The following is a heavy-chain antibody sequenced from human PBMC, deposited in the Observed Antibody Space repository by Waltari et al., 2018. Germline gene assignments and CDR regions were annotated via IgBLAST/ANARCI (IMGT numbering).Heavy chain of an antibody. V-gene: IGHV3-33*06. CDR3: AKDKDYGDPFYFDY. CDR1: GFTFSSYG. Sequence: QVQLVESGGGVVQPGRSLRLSCAASGFTFSSYGLHWVRQAPGKGLEWVAVIGDDGSNKYDADSVKGRFTISRDNSKNTLYLQMNSLRAEDTAVYYCAKDKDYGDPFYFDYWGQGTLVTVSS. J-gene: IGHJ4*02. CDR2: IGDDGSNK. D-gene: IGHD4-17*01.